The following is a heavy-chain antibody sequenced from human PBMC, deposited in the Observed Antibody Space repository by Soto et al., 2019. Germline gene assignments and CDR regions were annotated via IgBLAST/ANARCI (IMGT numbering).Heavy chain of an antibody. V-gene: IGHV3-23*01. CDR3: ANTKIGVGDPRYYYYGMDV. CDR2: ISVSGDTT. CDR1: GFTFSGYG. D-gene: IGHD2-21*02. J-gene: IGHJ6*02. Sequence: GGSLRLSCAASGFTFSGYGMAWVRQAPGKGLEWVAVISVSGDTTYYVDSVKGRFTISRDNSKNTVFLQMNSLRAEDTAIYYCANTKIGVGDPRYYYYGMDVWGQGTTVTVSS.